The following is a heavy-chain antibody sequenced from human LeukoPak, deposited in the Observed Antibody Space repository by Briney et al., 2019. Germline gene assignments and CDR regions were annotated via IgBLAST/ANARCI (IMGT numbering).Heavy chain of an antibody. V-gene: IGHV4-31*03. Sequence: TLSLTCTVSGGSIRSGGYYWSWIRQHPGKGLEWIGYIYYSGSTYYNPSLRSRVTISVDTSKNQFSLKLSSVTAADTAVYYCAGVRGVNAFDIWGQGTMVTVSS. CDR2: IYYSGST. CDR1: GGSIRSGGYY. D-gene: IGHD3-10*01. J-gene: IGHJ3*02. CDR3: AGVRGVNAFDI.